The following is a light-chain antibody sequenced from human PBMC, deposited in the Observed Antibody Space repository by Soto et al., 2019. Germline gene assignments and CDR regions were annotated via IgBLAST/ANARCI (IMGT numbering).Light chain of an antibody. Sequence: QSALTQPAAVSGSPGQSITISCTGTSSDVGGYDFVSWYHHHPGKAPRLMISDVSHRPSGVSDRFSASKSGNTASLTISGLLAEDEADYYCSSYTSITTYVFGTGTQVTVL. V-gene: IGLV2-14*03. CDR3: SSYTSITTYV. CDR1: SSDVGGYDF. J-gene: IGLJ1*01. CDR2: DVS.